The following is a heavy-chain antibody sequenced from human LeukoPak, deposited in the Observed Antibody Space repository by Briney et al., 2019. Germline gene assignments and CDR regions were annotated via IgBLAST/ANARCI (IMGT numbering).Heavy chain of an antibody. D-gene: IGHD3-22*01. CDR2: ISAYNGNT. J-gene: IGHJ4*02. V-gene: IGHV1-18*01. CDR1: GYTFTSYG. Sequence: ASVKVSCKASGYTFTSYGISWVRQAPGQGLEWMGWISAYNGNTNCAQKLQGRVTMTTDTSTSTAYMELRSLRSDDTAVYYCAREVYYYDSSGQTGLFDYWGQGTLDTVSS. CDR3: AREVYYYDSSGQTGLFDY.